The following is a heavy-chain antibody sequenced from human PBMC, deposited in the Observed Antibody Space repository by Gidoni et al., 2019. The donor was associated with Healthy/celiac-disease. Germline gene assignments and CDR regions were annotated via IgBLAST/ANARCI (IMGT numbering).Heavy chain of an antibody. V-gene: IGHV3-33*01. Sequence: SSYGLPWVRQAPGKGLERVADIWYDGSNKYYADSVKGRFTISRDNSKNTLYLHMNSLRAEDTAVYYCVRVRVVVATFDAFDIWGQGTMVTVSS. CDR2: IWYDGSNK. CDR3: VRVRVVVATFDAFDI. D-gene: IGHD1-26*01. CDR1: SSYG. J-gene: IGHJ3*02.